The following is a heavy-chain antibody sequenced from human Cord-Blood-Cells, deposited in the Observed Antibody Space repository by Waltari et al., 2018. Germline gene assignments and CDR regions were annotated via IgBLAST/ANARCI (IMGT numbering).Heavy chain of an antibody. V-gene: IGHV1-2*05. Sequence: QVQLVQSGAEVKKPGASVKVSCKASGYTFTGYYMHWVRPAPGKGFEWMGRINPNSGGTNYAQNFHGRVTKTSDTSITTADMELGRLRSDDTVVYYCARGPYSSSWYYFDYWGQGTLVTVSS. J-gene: IGHJ4*02. CDR2: INPNSGGT. CDR1: GYTFTGYY. CDR3: ARGPYSSSWYYFDY. D-gene: IGHD6-13*01.